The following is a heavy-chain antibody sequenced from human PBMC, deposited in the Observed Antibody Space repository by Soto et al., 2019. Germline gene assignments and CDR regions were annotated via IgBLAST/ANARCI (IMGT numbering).Heavy chain of an antibody. V-gene: IGHV3-30*18. Sequence: QVQLVESGGGVVQPGRSLRLSCAASGFTFSSYGMHWVRQAPGKGLEWVAVISYDGSNKYYADSVKGQFTISRDNSKNTLYLQMNSLRAEDTAVYYCAKDRVGYYYGSGSTVDYWGQGTLVTVSS. CDR3: AKDRVGYYYGSGSTVDY. D-gene: IGHD3-10*01. CDR1: GFTFSSYG. CDR2: ISYDGSNK. J-gene: IGHJ4*02.